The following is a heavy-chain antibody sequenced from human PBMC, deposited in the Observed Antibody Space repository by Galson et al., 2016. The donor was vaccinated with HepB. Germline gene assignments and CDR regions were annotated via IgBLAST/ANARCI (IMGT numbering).Heavy chain of an antibody. CDR2: IYPGHSDT. CDR1: GYSFTNYW. V-gene: IGHV5-51*01. Sequence: QSGAEVKKPGESLKISCEGSGYSFTNYWIGWVRRMPGEGLEWMGFIYPGHSDTRYRPSFQGQVTILADTSISTAFLQWSSLKASDTAMYYCARARNGDSFWDYWGQGTLVTVSS. D-gene: IGHD4-17*01. J-gene: IGHJ4*02. CDR3: ARARNGDSFWDY.